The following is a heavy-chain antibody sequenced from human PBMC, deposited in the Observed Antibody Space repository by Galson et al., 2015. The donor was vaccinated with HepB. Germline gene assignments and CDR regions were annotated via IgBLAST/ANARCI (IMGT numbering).Heavy chain of an antibody. CDR1: GYMFYSYG. V-gene: IGHV1-18*01. J-gene: IGHJ5*02. D-gene: IGHD1-26*01. Sequence: SVKVSCKASGYMFYSYGITWVRPSPGQGLEWMGSISAYNRHIDYAQKFQDRLTLTTDTSTSTAVLELRTLRSHDTAVYYCARVGGGSYFNWFDPWSQGTLVTVAS. CDR2: ISAYNRHI. CDR3: ARVGGGSYFNWFDP.